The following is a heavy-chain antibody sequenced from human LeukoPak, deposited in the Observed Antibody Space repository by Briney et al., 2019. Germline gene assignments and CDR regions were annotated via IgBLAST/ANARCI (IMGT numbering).Heavy chain of an antibody. V-gene: IGHV3-23*01. CDR1: GFTFNSYA. CDR2: IIGRGGST. Sequence: GGSLRLSCAASGFTFNSYAMNWVRQAPGKGLEWVSAIIGRGGSTYYAGSVKGRFTISRDNSKNTLYLQMNSLRAEDTAIYYCAKSMAGYCDSTIDYWGQGTLVTVSS. J-gene: IGHJ4*02. CDR3: AKSMAGYCDSTIDY. D-gene: IGHD2-2*01.